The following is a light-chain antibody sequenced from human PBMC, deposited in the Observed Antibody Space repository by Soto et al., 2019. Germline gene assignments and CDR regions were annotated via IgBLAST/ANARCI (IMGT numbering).Light chain of an antibody. CDR1: QSVSNY. Sequence: EIVLTQSPATLSLSPGERATLFCRTSQSVSNYLAWYQHKPGQAPRLLIYDASKRATGIPARFSGSGSGTDFTLTISSLEPEDFAVYYCQQRSNWPWTFGQGTKVEIK. CDR3: QQRSNWPWT. J-gene: IGKJ1*01. CDR2: DAS. V-gene: IGKV3-11*01.